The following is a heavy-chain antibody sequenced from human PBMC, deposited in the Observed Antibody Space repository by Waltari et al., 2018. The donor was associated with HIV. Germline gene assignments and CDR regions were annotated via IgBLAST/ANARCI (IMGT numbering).Heavy chain of an antibody. Sequence: EVQLVASGGGLVQPGRSLRLSCAASGFHFDDYAMHWVRQAPGKGLEWVSGISWNSGSIGYADSVKGRFTISRDNAKNSLYLQMNSLRAEDTALYYCAKGQTLYWYFDLWGRGTLVTVSS. V-gene: IGHV3-9*01. J-gene: IGHJ2*01. CDR2: ISWNSGSI. CDR3: AKGQTLYWYFDL. CDR1: GFHFDDYA.